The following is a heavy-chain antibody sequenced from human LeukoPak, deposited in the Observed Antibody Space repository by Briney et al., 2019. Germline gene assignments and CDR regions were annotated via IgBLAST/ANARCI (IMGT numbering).Heavy chain of an antibody. CDR2: ISYDGSNK. Sequence: PGGSLRLSCAASGFTFSSYAMHWVRQAPGKGLEWVAVISYDGSNKYYADSVKGRFTISRDNSKNTLYLQMNSLRAEDTAVYYCAKGGIEYYYDSSGYFDYWGQGTLVTVSS. J-gene: IGHJ4*02. D-gene: IGHD3-22*01. CDR1: GFTFSSYA. CDR3: AKGGIEYYYDSSGYFDY. V-gene: IGHV3-30*04.